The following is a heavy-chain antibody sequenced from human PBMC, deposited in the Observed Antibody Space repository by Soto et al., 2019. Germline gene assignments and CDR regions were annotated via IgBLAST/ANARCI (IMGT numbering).Heavy chain of an antibody. CDR3: ASIVGATQAGDAFDI. D-gene: IGHD1-26*01. CDR2: ISSSSSYI. Sequence: EVQLVESGGGLVKPGGSLRLSCAASGFTFSSYSMNWVRQAPGKGLEWVSYISSSSSYIYYADSVKGRFTISRDNAKNSLYLQMNSLRAEDTAVYYCASIVGATQAGDAFDIWGQGTMVTVSS. J-gene: IGHJ3*02. CDR1: GFTFSSYS. V-gene: IGHV3-21*01.